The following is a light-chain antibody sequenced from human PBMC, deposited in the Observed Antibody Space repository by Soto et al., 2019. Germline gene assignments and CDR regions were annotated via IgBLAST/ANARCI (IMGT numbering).Light chain of an antibody. V-gene: IGLV1-40*01. CDR2: GNS. CDR1: SSNIGAGYD. J-gene: IGLJ2*01. CDR3: QSYDSSLSALV. Sequence: QSVLTQPPSVSGAPGQRVNISCTGSSSNIGAGYDVHWYQQLQGTGPKLLIYGNSNRSSGVPDRFSGSKSGTAASLAITGLQADDDADYYCQSYDSSLSALVFGGGTQLTVL.